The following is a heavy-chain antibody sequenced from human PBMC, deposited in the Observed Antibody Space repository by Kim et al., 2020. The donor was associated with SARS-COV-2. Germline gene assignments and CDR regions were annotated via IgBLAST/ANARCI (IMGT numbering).Heavy chain of an antibody. CDR3: ARDPGGLAAGTLDN. CDR2: IGPFVDIT. J-gene: IGHJ4*02. D-gene: IGHD6-13*01. V-gene: IGHV1-69*04. Sequence: SVKVSCKTSGGTFSSYTICWVRQAPGQGLEWLGRIGPFVDITNYAQKFQGRITITADKSTNTAYMELSSLTSEDTAVYFCARDPGGLAAGTLDNWGQGARLIVS. CDR1: GGTFSSYT.